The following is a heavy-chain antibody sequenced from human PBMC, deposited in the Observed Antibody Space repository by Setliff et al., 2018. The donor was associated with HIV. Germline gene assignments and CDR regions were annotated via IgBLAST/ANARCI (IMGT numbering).Heavy chain of an antibody. Sequence: ASVKVSCKASGYTFTSYAMHWVRQAPGQRLEWMGWINAGNGNTKYSQKFQGRVTITRDTSASTAYMELSSLRSEDTAVYYCARVDPRLYSDSHFDYWGQGTLVTVSS. CDR2: INAGNGNT. D-gene: IGHD5-12*01. J-gene: IGHJ4*02. CDR1: GYTFTSYA. CDR3: ARVDPRLYSDSHFDY. V-gene: IGHV1-3*01.